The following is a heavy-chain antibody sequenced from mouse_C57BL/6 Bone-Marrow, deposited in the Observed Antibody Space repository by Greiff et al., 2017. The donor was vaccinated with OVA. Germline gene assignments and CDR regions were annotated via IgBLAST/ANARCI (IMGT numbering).Heavy chain of an antibody. CDR1: GFTFSDYY. Sequence: EVQLVESGGGLVQPGGSLKLSCAASGFTFSDYYMYWVRQTPEKRLEWVAYISNGGGSTYYPDTVKGRFTISRDNAKNTLYLQMSRLKSEDTAMYYCARALRLPYYFDYWGQGTTLTVSS. CDR3: ARALRLPYYFDY. CDR2: ISNGGGST. J-gene: IGHJ2*01. D-gene: IGHD3-2*02. V-gene: IGHV5-12*01.